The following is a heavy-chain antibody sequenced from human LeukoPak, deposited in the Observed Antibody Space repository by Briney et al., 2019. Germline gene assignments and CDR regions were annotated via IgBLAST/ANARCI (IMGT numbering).Heavy chain of an antibody. Sequence: PGGSLRLSCAASEFTFSSCSMSWVRQAPGRGLEWVSYISSSGSTIYYADSVKGRFTISRDNAKNSLYLQMNSLRNEDTAAYYCARDPEYYYDSSGPSPAFDIWGQGTMVTVSS. CDR1: EFTFSSCS. J-gene: IGHJ3*02. D-gene: IGHD3-22*01. CDR2: ISSSGSTI. V-gene: IGHV3-48*02. CDR3: ARDPEYYYDSSGPSPAFDI.